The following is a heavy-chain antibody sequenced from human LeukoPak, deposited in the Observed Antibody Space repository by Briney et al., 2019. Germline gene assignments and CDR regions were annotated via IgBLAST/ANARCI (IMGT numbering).Heavy chain of an antibody. CDR1: GFTFSSYA. J-gene: IGHJ6*02. V-gene: IGHV3-30-3*01. CDR2: ISYDGSNK. CDR3: ARDSVPSDIVVVPAKHYGMDV. Sequence: GGSLRLSCAASGFTFSSYAMHWVRQAPGKGLEWVAVISYDGSNKYYADSVKGRFTISRDNSKNTLYLQMNSLRAEDTAVYYCARDSVPSDIVVVPAKHYGMDVWGQGTTVTVSS. D-gene: IGHD2-2*01.